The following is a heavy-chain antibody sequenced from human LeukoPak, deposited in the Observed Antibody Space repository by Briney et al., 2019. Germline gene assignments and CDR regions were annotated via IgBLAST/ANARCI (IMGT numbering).Heavy chain of an antibody. V-gene: IGHV4-59*08. J-gene: IGHJ5*02. Sequence: SETLSLTCTVSGGSISNYHWSWIRQPPGKGLEWIGYIYYSGSTNYNPSLKSRVTISVDTSKNQFSLKLSSVTAADTAVYYCARRGSSGWFSNWFDPWGQGTLVTVSS. CDR1: GGSISNYH. CDR2: IYYSGST. CDR3: ARRGSSGWFSNWFDP. D-gene: IGHD6-19*01.